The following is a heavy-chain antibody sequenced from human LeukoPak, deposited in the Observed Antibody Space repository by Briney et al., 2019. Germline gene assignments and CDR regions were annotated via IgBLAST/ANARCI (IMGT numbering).Heavy chain of an antibody. CDR3: AMLSSYDILTGYFPIDY. Sequence: ASVKVSCKVSGYTLTELSMHWVRQAPGKGLEWMGGFDPEDGETIYAQKFQGRVTMTEDTSTDTAYMELSRLRSDDTAVYYCAMLSSYDILTGYFPIDYWGRGTLVTVSS. CDR1: GYTLTELS. CDR2: FDPEDGET. V-gene: IGHV1-24*01. J-gene: IGHJ4*02. D-gene: IGHD3-9*01.